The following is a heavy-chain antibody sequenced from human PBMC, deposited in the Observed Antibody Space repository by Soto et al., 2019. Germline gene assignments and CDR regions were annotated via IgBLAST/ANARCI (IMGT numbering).Heavy chain of an antibody. Sequence: QVQLQESGPGLVKPSETLSLRCTVSGDSISNSYWSWIRLPAGKGLQWIGRIYSSESTIYNPSLKSRISMSLDAPNNHFSLDLTSVTAADTAIYYCARARRMTRGVLLDYWGPGIVVTVSS. D-gene: IGHD3-10*01. CDR1: GDSISNSY. CDR2: IYSSEST. CDR3: ARARRMTRGVLLDY. J-gene: IGHJ4*02. V-gene: IGHV4-4*07.